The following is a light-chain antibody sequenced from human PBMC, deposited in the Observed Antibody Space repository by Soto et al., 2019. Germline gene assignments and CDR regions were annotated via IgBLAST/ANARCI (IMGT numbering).Light chain of an antibody. CDR2: GAS. V-gene: IGKV3-20*01. CDR3: QQHGSSGT. Sequence: EIVLTQSPGTLSLPPRERATLSFRASQSVKNDYLAWYQQRPGQAPRLLIYGASNRATCIPDRFSGSGSGTDFTLTISRLETKDVAVYYCQQHGSSGTSGQGTKVDIK. J-gene: IGKJ1*01. CDR1: QSVKNDY.